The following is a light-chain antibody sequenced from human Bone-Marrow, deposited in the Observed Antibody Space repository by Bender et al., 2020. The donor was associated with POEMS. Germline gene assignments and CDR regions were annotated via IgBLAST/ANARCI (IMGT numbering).Light chain of an antibody. CDR2: ANN. V-gene: IGLV1-40*01. J-gene: IGLJ3*02. CDR1: SSNIGAGSG. CDR3: QSYDSSLNVWV. Sequence: QSVLTQPPSASGTPGQRVTFSCTGSSSNIGAGSGVHWFQQLPGTAPKLLIFANNNRPSGVPDRFSGSKSGTSASLAITGLQAEDEADYYCQSYDSSLNVWVFGGGTKLTVL.